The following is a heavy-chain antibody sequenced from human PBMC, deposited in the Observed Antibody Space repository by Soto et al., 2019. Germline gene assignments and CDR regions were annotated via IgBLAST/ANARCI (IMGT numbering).Heavy chain of an antibody. CDR1: GFSFRDHY. CDR3: AKDLAPPSGSYYGYFDY. V-gene: IGHV3-23*01. Sequence: GGSLRLSCAASGFSFRDHYMTWIRQAPGKGLELVSAISGSGDRTYYGDSVKGRFTLSRDNSKNTLYLQMNSLRAEDTAVYYCAKDLAPPSGSYYGYFDYWGQGTLVAVSS. CDR2: ISGSGDRT. D-gene: IGHD1-26*01. J-gene: IGHJ4*02.